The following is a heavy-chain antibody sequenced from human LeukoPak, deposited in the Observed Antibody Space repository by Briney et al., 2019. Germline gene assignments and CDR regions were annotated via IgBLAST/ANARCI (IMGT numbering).Heavy chain of an antibody. D-gene: IGHD3-3*01. V-gene: IGHV3-21*04. CDR1: GFGLSGIT. Sequence: GGSLRLSCVASGFGLSGITMNWVRQAPGKGLEWVASITNDGCYTHYADALKGRFTISRDNSNNSVYLQMNSLSAEDTAVYYCGRDGGWTNDGWSDFYPFDIWGQGKMVSVSS. CDR3: GRDGGWTNDGWSDFYPFDI. CDR2: ITNDGCYT. J-gene: IGHJ3*02.